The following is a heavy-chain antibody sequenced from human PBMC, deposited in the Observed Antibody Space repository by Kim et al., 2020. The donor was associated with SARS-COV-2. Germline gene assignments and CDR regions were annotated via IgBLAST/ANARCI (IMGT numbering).Heavy chain of an antibody. CDR1: GYTFTSYY. J-gene: IGHJ5*02. D-gene: IGHD6-13*01. Sequence: ASVKVSCKASGYTFTSYYMHWVRQAPGQGLEWMGIINPSGGSTSYAQKFQGRVTMTRDTSTSTVYMELSSLRSEDTAVYYCARGVTPRQQLVLWFDPWGQGTLVTVSS. CDR2: INPSGGST. V-gene: IGHV1-46*01. CDR3: ARGVTPRQQLVLWFDP.